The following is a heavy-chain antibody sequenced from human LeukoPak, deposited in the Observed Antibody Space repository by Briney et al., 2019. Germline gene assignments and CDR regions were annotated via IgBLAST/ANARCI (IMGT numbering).Heavy chain of an antibody. Sequence: ASVKVSCKASGYTFTSYGISWVRQAPGQGLEWMGWISAYNGNTNYAQKLQGRVTMTTDTSTSTAYMELRSLRSDDTAVYYCARGSYDILTGYYNVLDFDYWGQGTLVTVSS. V-gene: IGHV1-18*01. J-gene: IGHJ4*02. CDR1: GYTFTSYG. CDR3: ARGSYDILTGYYNVLDFDY. CDR2: ISAYNGNT. D-gene: IGHD3-9*01.